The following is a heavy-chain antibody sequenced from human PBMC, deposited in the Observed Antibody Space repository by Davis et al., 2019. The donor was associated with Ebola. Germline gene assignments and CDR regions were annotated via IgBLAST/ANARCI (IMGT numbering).Heavy chain of an antibody. D-gene: IGHD4-17*01. CDR1: GGSFSGYY. V-gene: IGHV4-34*01. J-gene: IGHJ5*02. Sequence: MPSETLSLTCAVYGGSFSGYYWSWIRQPPGKGLEWIGEINHSGSTNYNPSLRSRAAISVDSSKNQFSLKVNSVTAADTATYYCARTTKTNIEDSGLGYNSFDAWGQGVLVSVSS. CDR2: INHSGST. CDR3: ARTTKTNIEDSGLGYNSFDA.